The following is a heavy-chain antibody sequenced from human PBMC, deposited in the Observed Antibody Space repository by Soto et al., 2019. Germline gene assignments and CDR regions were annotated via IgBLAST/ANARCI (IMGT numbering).Heavy chain of an antibody. V-gene: IGHV4-31*03. CDR1: GGSINTRGYY. CDR3: ARTKCSGGSCYSWSLDY. J-gene: IGHJ4*02. D-gene: IGHD2-15*01. Sequence: SETLSLTCTVSGGSINTRGYYWSWIRQLPGKGLEWIGHRYYSESTYYNPSLKSRVSISLDTSKNQFSLKLSFVTAADTAMYYCARTKCSGGSCYSWSLDYWGQGTPVTVPQ. CDR2: RYYSEST.